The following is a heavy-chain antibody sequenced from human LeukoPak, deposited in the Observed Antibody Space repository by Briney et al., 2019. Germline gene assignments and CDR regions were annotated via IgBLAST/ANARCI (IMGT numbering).Heavy chain of an antibody. CDR2: IYYSGST. V-gene: IGHV4-30-4*01. CDR1: GGSISSGDYY. D-gene: IGHD5-24*01. Sequence: PSETLSLTCTVSGGSISSGDYYWSWIRQPPGKGLEWIGYIYYSGSTYYNPSLKSRVTISVDTSKNQFSLKLSSVTAADTAVYYCARGRFADGYKVGYYFDYWGQGTLVTVSS. J-gene: IGHJ4*02. CDR3: ARGRFADGYKVGYYFDY.